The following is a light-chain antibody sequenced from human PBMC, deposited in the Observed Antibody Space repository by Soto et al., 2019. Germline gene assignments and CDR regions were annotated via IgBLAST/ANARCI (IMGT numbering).Light chain of an antibody. Sequence: DIQMTQSPSSLSASVGDRVTITCRASQSIHSYLNWYQQKAGKAPKLLIYAASSLQSGVPSRFSGSGFGTDFTLTISSLQPEDFATCYCQQSYSTPRTFGQGTKVEIK. V-gene: IGKV1-39*01. CDR2: AAS. J-gene: IGKJ1*01. CDR3: QQSYSTPRT. CDR1: QSIHSY.